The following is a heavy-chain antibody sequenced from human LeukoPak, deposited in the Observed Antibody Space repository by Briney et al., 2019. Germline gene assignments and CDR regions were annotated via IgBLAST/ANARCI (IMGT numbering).Heavy chain of an antibody. D-gene: IGHD4-17*01. CDR3: ASQADSAYGDYN. CDR1: GFTYSRYW. V-gene: IGHV3-74*01. J-gene: IGHJ4*02. CDR2: IKGDESYT. Sequence: PGGSLRLTCAASGFTYSRYWMHWVRQVPGKGLAWVARIKGDESYTFYADSVKGRFTISRDNAKNTLYLQMNSLRAEDTAVYYCASQADSAYGDYNWGQGTLVTVSS.